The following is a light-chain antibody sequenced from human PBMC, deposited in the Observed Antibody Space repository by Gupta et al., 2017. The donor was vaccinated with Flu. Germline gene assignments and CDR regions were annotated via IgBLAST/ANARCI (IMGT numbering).Light chain of an antibody. J-gene: IGKJ1*01. Sequence: DIQMTQSPSTLSASVGDRVTITCRASQSVRSWLAWYQQKAGKAPKLLIYKASYLERGVPSRFSGSGSGTEFTLTITSLQPDDSATYYCQQYNNYSWTFGQGTTVEVK. CDR1: QSVRSW. CDR3: QQYNNYSWT. CDR2: KAS. V-gene: IGKV1-5*03.